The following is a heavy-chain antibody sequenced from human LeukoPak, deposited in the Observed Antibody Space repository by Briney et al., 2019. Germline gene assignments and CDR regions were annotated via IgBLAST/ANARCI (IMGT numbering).Heavy chain of an antibody. CDR3: ARDRGGLGIDY. Sequence: SETLSLTCTVSGGSISRYYWSWIRQPPGKGLEWIGYIYYSGSTNYNPSLKSRVTISVDTSKNQFSLKLSSVTAADTAVYYCARDRGGLGIDYWGQGTLVAVSS. CDR1: GGSISRYY. D-gene: IGHD3-10*01. CDR2: IYYSGST. J-gene: IGHJ4*02. V-gene: IGHV4-59*01.